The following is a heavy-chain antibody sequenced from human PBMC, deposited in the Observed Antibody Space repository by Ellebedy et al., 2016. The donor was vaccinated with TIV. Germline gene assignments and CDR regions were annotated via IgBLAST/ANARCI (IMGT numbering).Heavy chain of an antibody. V-gene: IGHV3-21*01. D-gene: IGHD6-6*01. CDR1: GFTFSAYS. CDR3: ARNLRGAARGDS. J-gene: IGHJ5*01. Sequence: PGGSLRLSCVASGFTFSAYSMNWVRQAPGKGLEWVSSIDDDSSDLFYTDSVKGRFTISRDNAKNSLYLQMISLRAEDTAVYYCARNLRGAARGDSWGQGTLVTVSS. CDR2: IDDDSSDL.